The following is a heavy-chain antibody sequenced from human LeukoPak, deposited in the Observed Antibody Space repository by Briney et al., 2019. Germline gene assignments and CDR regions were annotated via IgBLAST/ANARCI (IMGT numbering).Heavy chain of an antibody. CDR2: IYPGDSDT. D-gene: IGHD2-2*02. Sequence: GESLKISCKGSGYSFTSYWIGWVRQMPGKGLEWMGIIYPGDSDTRYSPSFQGQVTISADKPISTAYLQWSSLKASDTAMYYCATSYCSSTSCYTNFQHWGQGTLVTVSS. J-gene: IGHJ1*01. CDR3: ATSYCSSTSCYTNFQH. V-gene: IGHV5-51*01. CDR1: GYSFTSYW.